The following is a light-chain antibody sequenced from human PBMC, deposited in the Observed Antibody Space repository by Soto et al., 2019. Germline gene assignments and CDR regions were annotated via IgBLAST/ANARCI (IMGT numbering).Light chain of an antibody. Sequence: IVMTQSPATLSVSPGEGATLSCRASQSVSSYLAWFQQKPGQAPRLLIYDASTRATGIPVRFSGSGSGTEFTLTISSLQSEDFGVYYCQQNKEWPGTFGQGTKVEIK. CDR1: QSVSSY. CDR3: QQNKEWPGT. V-gene: IGKV3-15*01. J-gene: IGKJ1*01. CDR2: DAS.